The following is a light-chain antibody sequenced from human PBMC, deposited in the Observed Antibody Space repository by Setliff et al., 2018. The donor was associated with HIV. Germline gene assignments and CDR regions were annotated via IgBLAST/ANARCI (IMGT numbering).Light chain of an antibody. V-gene: IGLV2-8*01. Sequence: QSVLTQPPSASGSPGQSVTISCTGTSGDVGGYDYVSWYQQHPGKAPKLMTYEVNKRPSGVPDRFSGSKSGDTASLTVSGLQADGEADYFCSSYAGSNIYVFGTGTKVTVL. CDR2: EVN. CDR1: SGDVGGYDY. J-gene: IGLJ1*01. CDR3: SSYAGSNIYV.